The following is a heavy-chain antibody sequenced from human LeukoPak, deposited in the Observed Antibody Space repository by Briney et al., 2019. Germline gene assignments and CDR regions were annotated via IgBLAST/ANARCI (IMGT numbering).Heavy chain of an antibody. CDR3: ARGFYDHVWGPTFDY. CDR2: SHYSGNT. CDR1: GGSMSSDY. J-gene: IGHJ4*02. V-gene: IGHV4-59*01. D-gene: IGHD3-16*01. Sequence: SETLSLTCTVSGGSMSSDYWTWIRQPPGRGLEWVGFSHYSGNTYYNSSLKSRVTISIDTSKNQFSLKLRSVTAADTAVYYCARGFYDHVWGPTFDYWGQGTLVTVSS.